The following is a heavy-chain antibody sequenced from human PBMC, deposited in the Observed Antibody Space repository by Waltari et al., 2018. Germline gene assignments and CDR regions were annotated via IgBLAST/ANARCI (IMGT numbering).Heavy chain of an antibody. V-gene: IGHV3-7*01. CDR2: RKQDGSEK. CDR1: GLSFSNYW. CDR3: TRGGRDSSWYWRD. D-gene: IGHD6-13*01. Sequence: EVQLVESGGGLAQPGGSLRLSCAASGLSFSNYWMTWVRQASGKGAELVGNRKQDGSEKYYMDSVKGRFTISRDNAKNSLYLQMNNLRVEDTAVYYCTRGGRDSSWYWRDWGQGTLVTVSS. J-gene: IGHJ4*02.